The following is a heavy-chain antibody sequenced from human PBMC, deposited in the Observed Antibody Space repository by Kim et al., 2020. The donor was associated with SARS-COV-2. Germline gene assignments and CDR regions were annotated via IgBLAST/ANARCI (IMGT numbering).Heavy chain of an antibody. V-gene: IGHV3-9*01. J-gene: IGHJ4*02. CDR3: AKDKSSGWSPFDY. CDR1: GFTFGDYA. Sequence: GGSLRLSCAASGFTFGDYAMHWVRQAPGKGLEWVSGISWNSGSIGYADSVKGRFTISRDNAKNSLYLQMNSLRAEDTALYYCAKDKSSGWSPFDYWGQGTLVTVSS. D-gene: IGHD6-19*01. CDR2: ISWNSGSI.